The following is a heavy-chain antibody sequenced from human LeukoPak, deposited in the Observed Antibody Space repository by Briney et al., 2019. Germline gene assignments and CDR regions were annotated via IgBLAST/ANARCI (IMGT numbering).Heavy chain of an antibody. CDR2: IYYSGST. D-gene: IGHD2-15*01. Sequence: SETLSLTCTVSGGSISSFDWSWIRRPPGKGQEWIGYIYYSGSTNYNPSLKSRVTISVDTSKNQFSLKLSSVTAADTAVYYCARTTEGYCRGRSCYSYYYYMDVWGKGTTVTVSS. J-gene: IGHJ6*03. CDR3: ARTTEGYCRGRSCYSYYYYMDV. CDR1: GGSISSFD. V-gene: IGHV4-59*01.